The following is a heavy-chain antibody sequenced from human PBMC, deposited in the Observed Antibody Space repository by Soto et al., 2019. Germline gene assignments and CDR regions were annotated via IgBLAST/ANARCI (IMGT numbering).Heavy chain of an antibody. J-gene: IGHJ6*02. Sequence: QVQLQESGPGLVKPSQILSLTCTVSGGSISSGDYYWSWIRQPPGKGLAWIGYIYYSGTTFYNPSRNSRVTISVDTTNNEFSLKLSSVTAADTAVYYCARDRQVKYYYYGMDVWGQGTTVTVSS. V-gene: IGHV4-30-4*01. CDR1: GGSISSGDYY. CDR2: IYYSGTT. CDR3: ARDRQVKYYYYGMDV.